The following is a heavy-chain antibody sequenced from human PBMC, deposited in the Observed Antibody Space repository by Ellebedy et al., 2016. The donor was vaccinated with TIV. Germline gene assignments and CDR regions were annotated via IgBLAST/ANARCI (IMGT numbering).Heavy chain of an antibody. CDR1: GCTFTDYG. CDR3: ARGSQSDF. V-gene: IGHV1-18*01. J-gene: IGHJ4*02. CDR2: ISAYNGDT. Sequence: AASVKVSCKASGCTFTDYGVTWVRQAPGQGLEGMGWISAYNGDTNYAQKLRGRVTMTTDTSTSKAYMELRSLISDDTAVYYFARGSQSDFWGQGTLVTVSS.